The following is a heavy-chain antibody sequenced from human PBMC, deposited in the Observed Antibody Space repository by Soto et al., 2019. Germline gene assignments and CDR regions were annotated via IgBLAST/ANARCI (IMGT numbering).Heavy chain of an antibody. V-gene: IGHV1-58*02. Sequence: GASVKVSCKASGFTFTSYAIQWVRQARGQRLEWIGWIVVGSGNTNYAQKFQERVTITRDISTSTAYMELSSLRSEDTAVYYCAAILGYCSGGSCYNWFDPWGQGTLVTVSS. CDR3: AAILGYCSGGSCYNWFDP. CDR2: IVVGSGNT. J-gene: IGHJ5*02. CDR1: GFTFTSYA. D-gene: IGHD2-15*01.